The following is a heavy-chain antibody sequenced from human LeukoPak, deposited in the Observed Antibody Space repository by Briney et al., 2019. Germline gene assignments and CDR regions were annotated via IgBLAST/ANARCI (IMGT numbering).Heavy chain of an antibody. J-gene: IGHJ4*02. D-gene: IGHD2-21*02. CDR2: IGGGGGST. CDR3: ARRTATQNFDY. Sequence: PGGSLRLSCAASGFTFSSYAMSWVRQAPGKGLEWVSTIGGGGGSTYYADSVKGRFTISRDNSKNTLYLQMNSLRAEDTAVYYCARRTATQNFDYWGQGTPVTASS. CDR1: GFTFSSYA. V-gene: IGHV3-23*01.